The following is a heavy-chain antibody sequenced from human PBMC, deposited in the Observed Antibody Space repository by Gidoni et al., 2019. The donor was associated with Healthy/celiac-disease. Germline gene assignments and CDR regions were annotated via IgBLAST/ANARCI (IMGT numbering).Heavy chain of an antibody. CDR3: ARDSLSYGGKGGESYYFDY. CDR2: IWYDGSNK. D-gene: IGHD4-17*01. CDR1: GFAFSSYG. Sequence: QVQLVESGGGVVQPGRSLSLSCAASGFAFSSYGLHWVRQAPGKGLEWVAVIWYDGSNKYYADSVKGRFTISRDNSKNTLYLQMNSLRAEDTAVYYCARDSLSYGGKGGESYYFDYWGQGTLVTVSS. J-gene: IGHJ4*02. V-gene: IGHV3-33*01.